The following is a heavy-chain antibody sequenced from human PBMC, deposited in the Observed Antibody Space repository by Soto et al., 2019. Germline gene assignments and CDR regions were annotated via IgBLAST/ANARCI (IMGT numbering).Heavy chain of an antibody. Sequence: QVQLVQSGAEVKKPGASVKVSCKASGYVFSRSFVHWIRQAPGQGLEWMAMINPTVGSTSYAHNFQGRIAVTRYTSTATVYLDLSSLRSADSAIYYCAREVNTVIRPGDTEDFSGLDVWGQGTTVIVSS. D-gene: IGHD2-21*02. CDR3: AREVNTVIRPGDTEDFSGLDV. CDR2: INPTVGST. CDR1: GYVFSRSF. J-gene: IGHJ6*02. V-gene: IGHV1-46*01.